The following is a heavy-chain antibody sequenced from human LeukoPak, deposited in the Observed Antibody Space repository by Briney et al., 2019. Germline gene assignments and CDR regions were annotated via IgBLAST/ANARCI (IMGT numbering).Heavy chain of an antibody. Sequence: ASVKVSCKASGGTFSSYAISWVRQAPGQGLEWMGGIIPIFGTANYAQKSQGRVTITADESTSTAYMELSSLRSEDTAVYYCARDSREVGAFDIWGQGTMVTVSS. D-gene: IGHD1-26*01. CDR3: ARDSREVGAFDI. CDR2: IIPIFGTA. J-gene: IGHJ3*02. CDR1: GGTFSSYA. V-gene: IGHV1-69*13.